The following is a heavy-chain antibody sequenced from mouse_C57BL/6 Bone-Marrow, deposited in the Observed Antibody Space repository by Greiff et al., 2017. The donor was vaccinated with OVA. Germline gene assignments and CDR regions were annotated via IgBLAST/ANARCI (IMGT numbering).Heavy chain of an antibody. CDR2: ISSGGSYT. Sequence: EVQLQQSGGDLVKPGGSLKLSCAASGFTFSSYGMSWVRQTPDKRLEWVATISSGGSYTYYPDSVKGRFTISRDNAKNTLYLQMSSLKSEDTAMYYCARQRAAYWGQGTLVTVSA. J-gene: IGHJ3*01. V-gene: IGHV5-6*01. CDR3: ARQRAAY. D-gene: IGHD3-3*01. CDR1: GFTFSSYG.